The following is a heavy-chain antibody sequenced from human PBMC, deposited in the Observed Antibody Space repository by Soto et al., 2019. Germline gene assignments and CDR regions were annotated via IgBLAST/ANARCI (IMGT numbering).Heavy chain of an antibody. Sequence: GGSLRLSCAASGVTFSSYSMNWVRQAPGKGLEWVSSISSSSSYIYYADSVKGRFTISRDNAKNSLYLQMNSLRAEDTAVYYCARDSSSWYSPYFDYWGQGTLVTVSS. J-gene: IGHJ4*02. V-gene: IGHV3-21*01. CDR2: ISSSSSYI. CDR3: ARDSSSWYSPYFDY. D-gene: IGHD6-13*01. CDR1: GVTFSSYS.